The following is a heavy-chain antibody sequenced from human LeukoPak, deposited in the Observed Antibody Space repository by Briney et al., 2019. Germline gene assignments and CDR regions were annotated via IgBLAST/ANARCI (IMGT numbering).Heavy chain of an antibody. CDR1: GASISGFY. D-gene: IGHD3-10*01. CDR3: ARGTEFYYYYMDV. V-gene: IGHV4-4*08. CDR2: IYTSGST. J-gene: IGHJ6*03. Sequence: TSETLSLTCTISGASISGFYWSWIRQPPGKGLEWIGRIYTSGSTNYNPSLKSRVTISVDTSKNQFSLKLSSVTAADTAVYYCARGTEFYYYYMDVWGKGTTVTVSS.